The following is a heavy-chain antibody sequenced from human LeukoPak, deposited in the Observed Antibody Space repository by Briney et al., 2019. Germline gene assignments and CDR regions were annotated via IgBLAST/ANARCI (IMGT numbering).Heavy chain of an antibody. CDR3: TRGSYGNYEY. CDR2: IDPSSTYR. Sequence: GGSLRLSCSASRFTFSSYTMNWVRQAPGKGLEWVSSIDPSSTYRYYADSVKGRFTISRDNAQNSLYLQMNSLRAEDTAVYYCTRGSYGNYEYWGQGTLVTVSS. J-gene: IGHJ4*02. CDR1: RFTFSSYT. D-gene: IGHD4-11*01. V-gene: IGHV3-21*01.